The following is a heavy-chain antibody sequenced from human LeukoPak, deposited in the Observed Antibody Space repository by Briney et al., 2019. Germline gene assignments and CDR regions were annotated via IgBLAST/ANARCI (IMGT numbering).Heavy chain of an antibody. Sequence: PGGFLRLSCAASGFTFSNAWMSWVRQAPGKGLEWVVRIKSKTGGGTTDYAAPVKGRFTISRDDSKNTLYLQMNSLKTEDTAVYYCTTDPPRSLRFLDALGYYYYGMDVWGQGPTVTVSS. CDR2: IKSKTGGGTT. V-gene: IGHV3-15*01. CDR3: TTDPPRSLRFLDALGYYYYGMDV. J-gene: IGHJ6*02. D-gene: IGHD3-3*01. CDR1: GFTFSNAW.